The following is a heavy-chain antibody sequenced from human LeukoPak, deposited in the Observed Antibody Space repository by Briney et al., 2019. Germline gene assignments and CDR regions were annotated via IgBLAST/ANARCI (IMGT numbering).Heavy chain of an antibody. CDR1: GDSISTPSYW. CDR3: TRLPLDYSLDH. D-gene: IGHD4-11*01. V-gene: IGHV4-39*01. CDR2: IAYIGIT. J-gene: IGHJ4*02. Sequence: SETLSLTCTVSGDSISTPSYWWGWMRQSPGKGLEWIGSIAYIGITSYNPSHRSRVTISVDTSKNQFSLQLTSVTAADTAVYYCTRLPLDYSLDHWGQGTLVSVSS.